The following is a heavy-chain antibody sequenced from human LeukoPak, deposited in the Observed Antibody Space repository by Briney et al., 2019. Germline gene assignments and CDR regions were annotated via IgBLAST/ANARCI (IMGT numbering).Heavy chain of an antibody. CDR3: ARHYDFWSGYYGGWFDP. D-gene: IGHD3-3*01. CDR1: GYSFTSYW. J-gene: IGHJ5*02. Sequence: GESLKISCKGSGYSFTSYWIGWVRQMPGKGLEWMGIIYPGDSDTRYSPSFQGRVTISADKSISTAYLQWSSLKASDTAMYYCARHYDFWSGYYGGWFDPWGQGTLVTVSS. CDR2: IYPGDSDT. V-gene: IGHV5-51*01.